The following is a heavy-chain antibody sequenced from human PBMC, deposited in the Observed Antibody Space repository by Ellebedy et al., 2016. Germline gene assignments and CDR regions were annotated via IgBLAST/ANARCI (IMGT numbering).Heavy chain of an antibody. CDR1: GFIFSDHY. CDR3: AREAYYYDSSGRWVSYHLDY. Sequence: GESLKISCAASGFIFSDHYMDWVRQTPGKGLEWVGRIRKKTNSYTTEYAASVRGRFTVSRDDSKNSLFLQMSSLKTEDTAVYYCAREAYYYDSSGRWVSYHLDYWGQGTPVTVSS. V-gene: IGHV3-72*01. J-gene: IGHJ4*02. D-gene: IGHD3-22*01. CDR2: IRKKTNSYTT.